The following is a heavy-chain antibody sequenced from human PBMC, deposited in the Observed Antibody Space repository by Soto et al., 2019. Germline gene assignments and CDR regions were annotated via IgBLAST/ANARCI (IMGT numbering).Heavy chain of an antibody. V-gene: IGHV6-1*01. D-gene: IGHD1-26*01. CDR3: ARDLVGATFYGMDV. J-gene: IGHJ6*02. Sequence: PSQTLSLTCAISGDSVSSNSVAWNWIRQSPSRGLEWLGRTYYISKWYNDYAISVKSRITINPDTSKKQFSLQLNSVTPEDTAVYYCARDLVGATFYGMDVWGQGTTVTVSS. CDR1: GDSVSSNSVA. CDR2: TYYISKWYN.